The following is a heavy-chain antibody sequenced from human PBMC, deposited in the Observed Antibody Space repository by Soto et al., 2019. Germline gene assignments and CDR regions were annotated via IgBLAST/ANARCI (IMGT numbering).Heavy chain of an antibody. Sequence: SVKVSCKASGGTFSSYTITWVRQAPGQGLEWMGRVTPILGIANYAQKFQARVTITADRSTSTAYMELSSLRSEDTSVYYCASGIGSSNNNYYYMDVWGKGTTVTVSS. D-gene: IGHD1-26*01. CDR2: VTPILGIA. V-gene: IGHV1-69*02. J-gene: IGHJ6*03. CDR1: GGTFSSYT. CDR3: ASGIGSSNNNYYYMDV.